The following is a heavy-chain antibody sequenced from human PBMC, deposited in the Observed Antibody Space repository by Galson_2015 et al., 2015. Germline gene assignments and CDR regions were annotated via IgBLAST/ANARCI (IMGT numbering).Heavy chain of an antibody. V-gene: IGHV3-30-3*01. CDR2: ISYDGSNE. D-gene: IGHD2-15*01. CDR3: ARDGCGGSCYTYHFDY. J-gene: IGHJ4*02. Sequence: SLRLSCAASGFTFSSYAMHWVRQAPGAGLEWVAIISYDGSNEYYADSVKGRFNISRDNSKNTLYLQMNSLRAEDTAVYYCARDGCGGSCYTYHFDYWGQGTLVTVSS. CDR1: GFTFSSYA.